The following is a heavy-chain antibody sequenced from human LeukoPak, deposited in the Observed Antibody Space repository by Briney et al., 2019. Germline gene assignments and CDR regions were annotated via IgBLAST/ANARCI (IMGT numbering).Heavy chain of an antibody. Sequence: PGGSLRLSCAASGLTLSNYWMIWVRQAPGKGLEWVANIKEDGSEKYYVDSVKGRFTISRDNARNSLYLQMNSLRAEDTAVYYCASGRQLGYWGQGTLVTVSS. CDR2: IKEDGSEK. D-gene: IGHD6-13*01. CDR3: ASGRQLGY. V-gene: IGHV3-7*01. CDR1: GLTLSNYW. J-gene: IGHJ4*02.